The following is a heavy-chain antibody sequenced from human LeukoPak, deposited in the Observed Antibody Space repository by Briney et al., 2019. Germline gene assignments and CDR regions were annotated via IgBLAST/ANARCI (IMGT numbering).Heavy chain of an antibody. CDR1: GYTLTSYG. Sequence: ASVKVSCKASGYTLTSYGISWVRQAPGQGLEWMGWISAYNGNTNYAQKLQGRVTMTTDTSTSTAYMELRSLRSDDTAVYYCARDRYPFIVVVPAEYYGMDVWGQGTTVTVSS. CDR2: ISAYNGNT. V-gene: IGHV1-18*01. CDR3: ARDRYPFIVVVPAEYYGMDV. J-gene: IGHJ6*02. D-gene: IGHD2-2*01.